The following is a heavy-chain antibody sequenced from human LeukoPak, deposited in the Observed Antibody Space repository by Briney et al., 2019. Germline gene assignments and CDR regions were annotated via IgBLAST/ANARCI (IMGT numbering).Heavy chain of an antibody. J-gene: IGHJ4*02. V-gene: IGHV3-33*01. D-gene: IGHD3-22*01. CDR1: GFTFSSYG. CDR3: ARDQAYYDSSGYYGYFDY. CDR2: IWYDGSNK. Sequence: PGGSLRLSCAASGFTFSSYGMHWVRQAPGKGLEWVAVIWYDGSNKYYADSVKGRFTISRDNSKNTLYLQMNSLRAEDTAVYNCARDQAYYDSSGYYGYFDYWGQGTLVTVSS.